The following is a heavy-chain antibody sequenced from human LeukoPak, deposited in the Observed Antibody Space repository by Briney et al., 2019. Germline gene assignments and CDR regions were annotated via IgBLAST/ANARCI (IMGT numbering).Heavy chain of an antibody. CDR2: IYYSGST. J-gene: IGHJ4*02. CDR3: ARAPLGAFWRGYFYFDY. CDR1: GGSISSYY. D-gene: IGHD3-3*01. V-gene: IGHV4-59*01. Sequence: PSETLSLTCTVSGGSISSYYWSWIRQPPGKGLEWIGYIYYSGSTNYNPSLKSRVTISVDTSKNQFSLKLSSVTAADTAVYYCARAPLGAFWRGYFYFDYWGQGTLVTVSS.